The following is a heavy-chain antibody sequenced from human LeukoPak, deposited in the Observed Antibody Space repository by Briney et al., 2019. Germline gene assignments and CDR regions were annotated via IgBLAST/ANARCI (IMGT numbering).Heavy chain of an antibody. CDR2: IYYSGST. D-gene: IGHD3-16*01. Sequence: PSETLSLTCTVSGGSISSYYWSWIRQPPGKGLEWIGYIYYSGSTNYNPSLKSRVTISVDTSKNQFSLKLCSVTAADTAVYYCALGARGAFDIWGQGTMVTVSS. V-gene: IGHV4-59*01. CDR3: ALGARGAFDI. J-gene: IGHJ3*02. CDR1: GGSISSYY.